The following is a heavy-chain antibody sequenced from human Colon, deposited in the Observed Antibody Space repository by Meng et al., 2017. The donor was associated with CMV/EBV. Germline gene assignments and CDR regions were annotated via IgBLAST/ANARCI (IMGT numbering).Heavy chain of an antibody. V-gene: IGHV1-18*01. J-gene: IGHJ5*02. D-gene: IGHD3-3*01. Sequence: ASVKVSCKASSYTFSSCIIAWVRQAPGQGLEWMGWINSYKDKTNTNYAQKFRGRVTMTTDTATTTAYMELRSLRSNDTAVYYCATDVTYYNFWSAGASWGQGTLVTVSS. CDR2: INSYKDKTNT. CDR3: ATDVTYYNFWSAGAS. CDR1: SYTFSSCI.